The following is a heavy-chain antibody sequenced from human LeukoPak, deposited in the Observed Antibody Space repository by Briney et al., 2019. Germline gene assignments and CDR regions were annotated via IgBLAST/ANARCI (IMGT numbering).Heavy chain of an antibody. CDR2: INPNSGGT. V-gene: IGHV1-2*02. Sequence: ASVKVSCKASGYTFTGYYMHWVQQAPGQGLEWMGWINPNSGGTNYAQKFQGRVTMTRDTSISTAYMELSRLRSDDTAVYYCASPGMTAAGTKAFDIWGQGTMVTVSS. CDR3: ASPGMTAAGTKAFDI. J-gene: IGHJ3*02. CDR1: GYTFTGYY. D-gene: IGHD6-13*01.